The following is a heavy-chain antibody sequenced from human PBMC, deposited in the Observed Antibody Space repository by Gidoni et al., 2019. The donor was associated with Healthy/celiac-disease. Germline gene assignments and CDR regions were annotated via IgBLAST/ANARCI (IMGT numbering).Heavy chain of an antibody. D-gene: IGHD6-19*01. CDR2: INAGNGNT. V-gene: IGHV1-3*01. CDR3: AREGRRGQYSSGWYEGY. J-gene: IGHJ4*02. Sequence: QVQLVQSGAEVKKPGASVKVSCKASGYTFTSYAMHWVRQAPGQRLEWMGWINAGNGNTKYSQKFQGRVTITRDTSASTAYMELSSLRSEDTAVYYCAREGRRGQYSSGWYEGYWGQGTLVTVSS. CDR1: GYTFTSYA.